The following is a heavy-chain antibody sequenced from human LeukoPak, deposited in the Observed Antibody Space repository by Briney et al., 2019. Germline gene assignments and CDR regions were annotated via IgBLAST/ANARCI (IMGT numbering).Heavy chain of an antibody. CDR1: GYTFTGYY. V-gene: IGHV1-2*02. CDR2: INPNSGGS. D-gene: IGHD1-14*01. CDR3: ARWAGSAGYYYYYMDV. Sequence: ASVKVSCKASGYTFTGYYMHWVRQAPGQGLEWMGWINPNSGGSNYAQKFQGRVTMTRDTSISTAYMELSRLRSDDTAVYYCARWAGSAGYYYYYMDVWGKGTTVTVSS. J-gene: IGHJ6*03.